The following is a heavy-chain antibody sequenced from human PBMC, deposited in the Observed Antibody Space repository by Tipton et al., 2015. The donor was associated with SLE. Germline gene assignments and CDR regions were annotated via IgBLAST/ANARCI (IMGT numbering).Heavy chain of an antibody. Sequence: TLSLTCNVSGDSISPYYWSCIRPPPGKGLEWIAYVYYSGITKYNPSLKSRVTISLDTSKKQFSLTLTSVTAADTAVYYCARDVMGRTTTDRGTYQYYYYMDFWGKGTTVTVSS. D-gene: IGHD3-10*01. CDR3: ARDVMGRTTTDRGTYQYYYYMDF. CDR2: VYYSGIT. V-gene: IGHV4-59*01. J-gene: IGHJ6*03. CDR1: GDSISPYY.